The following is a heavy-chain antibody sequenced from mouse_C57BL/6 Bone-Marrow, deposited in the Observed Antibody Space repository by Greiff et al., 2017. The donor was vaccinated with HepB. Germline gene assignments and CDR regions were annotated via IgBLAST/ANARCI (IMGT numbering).Heavy chain of an antibody. D-gene: IGHD2-5*01. V-gene: IGHV3-6*01. CDR1: GYSITSGYY. CDR2: ISYDGSN. J-gene: IGHJ1*03. Sequence: EVKLVESGPGLVKPSQSLSLTCSVTGYSITSGYYWNWIRQFPGNKLEWMGYISYDGSNNYNPSLKNRISITRDTSKNQFFLKLNSVTTEDTATYYCAREDLYYSNYGYFDVWGTGTTVTVSS. CDR3: AREDLYYSNYGYFDV.